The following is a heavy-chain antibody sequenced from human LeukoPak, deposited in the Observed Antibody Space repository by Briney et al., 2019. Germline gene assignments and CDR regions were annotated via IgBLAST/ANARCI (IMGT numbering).Heavy chain of an antibody. CDR3: ARDPKTAAGTGYFDY. CDR1: GYTFTSYY. D-gene: IGHD6-13*01. Sequence: GASVKVSCKASGYTFTSYYMHWVRQAPGQGLEWMGIINPSGGSTSYAQKFQGRATMTRDTSTSTVYMELSSLRSEDTAVYYCARDPKTAAGTGYFDYWGQGTLVTVSS. V-gene: IGHV1-46*01. J-gene: IGHJ4*02. CDR2: INPSGGST.